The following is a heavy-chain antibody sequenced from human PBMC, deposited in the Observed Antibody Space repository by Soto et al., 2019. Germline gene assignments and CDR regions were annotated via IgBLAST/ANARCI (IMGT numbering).Heavy chain of an antibody. CDR2: IYYSGST. J-gene: IGHJ3*02. Sequence: PSETLSLTCTVSGGSISSYYRSWIRQPPGKGLEWIGYIYYSGSTNYNPSLKSRVTISVDTSKNQFSLKLSSVTAADTAVYYCARGYYDSSGYWDDAFDIWGQGTMVTVSS. D-gene: IGHD3-22*01. CDR1: GGSISSYY. V-gene: IGHV4-59*01. CDR3: ARGYYDSSGYWDDAFDI.